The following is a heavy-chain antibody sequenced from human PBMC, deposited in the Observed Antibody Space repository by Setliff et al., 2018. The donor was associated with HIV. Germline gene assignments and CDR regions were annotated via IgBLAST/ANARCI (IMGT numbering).Heavy chain of an antibody. V-gene: IGHV3-15*01. CDR2: IKNRANGGTT. CDR1: GFSFSDAW. CDR3: STDLPSSGFFPDY. J-gene: IGHJ4*02. Sequence: GGSLRLSCAASGFSFSDAWMSWVRQAPGKGLEWVARIKNRANGGTTHYAAPVNGRFTISRDDSKNTLYLQMNSLKTEDTAVYYCSTDLPSSGFFPDYWGQGTLVTVSS. D-gene: IGHD6-19*01.